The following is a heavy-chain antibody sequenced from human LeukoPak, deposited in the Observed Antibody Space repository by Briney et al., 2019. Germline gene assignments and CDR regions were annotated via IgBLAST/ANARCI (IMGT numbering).Heavy chain of an antibody. CDR2: VNPSGGST. CDR3: ARDERYDSSGYPFDY. J-gene: IGHJ4*02. Sequence: ASVKVSCKTSGYLFISYGINWVRQAPGQGLEWMGIVNPSGGSTNYAQKFQGRVTMTRDTSISTAYMELSRLRSDDTAVYYCARDERYDSSGYPFDYWGQGTLVTVSS. CDR1: GYLFISYG. V-gene: IGHV1-2*02. D-gene: IGHD3-22*01.